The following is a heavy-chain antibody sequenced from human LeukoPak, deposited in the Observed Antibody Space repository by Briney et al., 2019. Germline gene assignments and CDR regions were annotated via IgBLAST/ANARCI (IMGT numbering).Heavy chain of an antibody. Sequence: KSSETLSLTCTVSSFSISSGSYWGWIRQPPGKGLEWIGGIYPGGNTYYNPSLKSRVTISVDTSKNHFSLRLNSVTAADTAVYYCARAEMVASMPDPWGQGTLVTVSS. D-gene: IGHD5-12*01. CDR1: SFSISSGSY. CDR2: IYPGGNT. CDR3: ARAEMVASMPDP. V-gene: IGHV4-38-2*02. J-gene: IGHJ5*02.